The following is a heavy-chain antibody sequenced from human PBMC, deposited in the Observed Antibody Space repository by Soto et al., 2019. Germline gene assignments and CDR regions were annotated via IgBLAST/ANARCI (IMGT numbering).Heavy chain of an antibody. CDR2: IYPGDSGT. J-gene: IGHJ3*02. Sequence: GGALKISCKGSGYSFTSYWIGWVRQMPGKGLEWMGIIYPGDSGTRYSPSFEGQVTISADKSISTAYLQWSSLKASDTAMYYCARSATDRLNAFDIWGQGTMVTVSS. CDR1: GYSFTSYW. CDR3: ARSATDRLNAFDI. V-gene: IGHV5-51*01.